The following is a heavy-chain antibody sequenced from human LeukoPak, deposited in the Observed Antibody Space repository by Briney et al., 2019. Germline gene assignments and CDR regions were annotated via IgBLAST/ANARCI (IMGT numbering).Heavy chain of an antibody. J-gene: IGHJ6*02. CDR3: AREGIAVAGTYNYYYYGMDV. V-gene: IGHV1-2*02. CDR1: GYTFTVYY. D-gene: IGHD6-19*01. CDR2: INPNSGGT. Sequence: GASVKVSCKASGYTFTVYYMHWVRQAPGQGLEWMGWINPNSGGTNYAQKFQGRVTMTRDTSISTAYMELSRLRSDDTAVYDCAREGIAVAGTYNYYYYGMDVWGQGTTVTVSS.